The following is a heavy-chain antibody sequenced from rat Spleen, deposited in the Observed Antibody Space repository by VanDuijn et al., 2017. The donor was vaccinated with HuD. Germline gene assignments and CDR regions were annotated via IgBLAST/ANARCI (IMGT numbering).Heavy chain of an antibody. V-gene: IGHV5-7*01. CDR2: IIYDGTRT. CDR1: GFIFSDYN. J-gene: IGHJ2*01. D-gene: IGHD1-11*01. Sequence: EVQLVESGGGLVQPGRSLKLSCAASGFIFSDYNMAWVRQAPKKGLDWVATIIYDGTRTHYRDSVRGRFSISRDNAQNTLYLQMSKLGSEDTAIYYCARANYGGYNYWGQGVMVTVSS. CDR3: ARANYGGYNY.